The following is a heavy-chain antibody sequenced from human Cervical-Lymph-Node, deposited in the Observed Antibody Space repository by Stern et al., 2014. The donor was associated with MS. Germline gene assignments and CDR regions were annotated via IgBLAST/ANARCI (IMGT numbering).Heavy chain of an antibody. D-gene: IGHD3-16*01. J-gene: IGHJ4*02. CDR2: IHYSGRT. CDR1: GGSVSSSSHY. Sequence: QVQLVESGPGLVKPSETLSLTCTVSGGSVSSSSHYWSWIRQPPGRRLEWIGHIHYSGRTNYNPSLKSRLTISLDTSKNHFSLELRPVTAADTAVYYCARDFGSLDHWGQGTLVTVSS. CDR3: ARDFGSLDH. V-gene: IGHV4-61*01.